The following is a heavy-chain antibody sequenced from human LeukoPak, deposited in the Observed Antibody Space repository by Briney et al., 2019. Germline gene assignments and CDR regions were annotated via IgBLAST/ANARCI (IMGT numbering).Heavy chain of an antibody. V-gene: IGHV3-30*04. Sequence: GGSLRLSCAASGFTFSTYAMHWVRQAPGKGLEWVAVISYDGSSKYYADSVKGRFTISRDNSKNTLYLQMNSLRAEDTAVYYCAKDPRLLVRGVILNWFDPWGQGTLVTVSS. CDR1: GFTFSTYA. D-gene: IGHD3-10*01. CDR2: ISYDGSSK. J-gene: IGHJ5*02. CDR3: AKDPRLLVRGVILNWFDP.